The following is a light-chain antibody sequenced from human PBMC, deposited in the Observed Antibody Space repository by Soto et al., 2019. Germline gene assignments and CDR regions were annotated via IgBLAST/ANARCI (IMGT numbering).Light chain of an antibody. J-gene: IGKJ5*01. CDR2: GAS. CDR3: QQYVISVT. CDR1: QSISGNY. V-gene: IGKV3-20*01. Sequence: EIVLRQSPGTLSLSPGERATLSCRASQSISGNYLAWYQQKPGQAPRLLIYGASNRATGIPERFSGSGSGTDFTLTIGRLEPQDSAMYYCQQYVISVTFGQGTRLEIK.